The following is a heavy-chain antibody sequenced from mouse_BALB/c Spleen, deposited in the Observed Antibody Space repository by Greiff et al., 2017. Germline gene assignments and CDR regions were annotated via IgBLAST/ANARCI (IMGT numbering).Heavy chain of an antibody. CDR2: ISSGGSYT. V-gene: IGHV5-6*01. CDR1: GFTFSSYG. CDR3: ERQEGTGTYDTMDY. D-gene: IGHD4-1*01. J-gene: IGHJ4*01. Sequence: EVQRVESGGDLVKPGGSLKLSCAASGFTFSSYGMSWVRQTPDKRLEWVATISSGGSYTYYPDSVKGRFTISRDNAKNTLYLQMSSLKSEDTAMYYCERQEGTGTYDTMDYWGQGTSVTVSS.